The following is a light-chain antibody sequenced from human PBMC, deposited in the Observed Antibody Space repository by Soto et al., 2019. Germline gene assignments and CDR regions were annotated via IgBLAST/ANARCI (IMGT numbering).Light chain of an antibody. CDR1: QSITTY. V-gene: IGKV3D-11*02. CDR3: QQRRSWQVT. CDR2: DAS. J-gene: IGKJ5*01. Sequence: LAPTTPALPPGEGDTISRRASQSITTYLAWYQQKPGQAPRLLIYDASKRATGIPARFSGSGSGTNFTRTVSSLEPEDFAVYCCQQRRSWQVTFGQGTRLENK.